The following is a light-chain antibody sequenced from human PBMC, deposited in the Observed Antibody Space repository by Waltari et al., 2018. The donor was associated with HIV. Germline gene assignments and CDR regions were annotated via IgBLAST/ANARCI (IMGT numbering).Light chain of an antibody. V-gene: IGLV2-14*03. CDR1: DSAFGFDNF. J-gene: IGLJ3*02. CDR3: ASFTGDDTLL. Sequence: SAVTQPASVSGLPGPSITLSCPGGDSAFGFDNFVSWYQQHPGRVPRLILYDVDSRAPGISDRFSGSRSGPTASLNISRLRAEDEADYYCASFTGDDTLLFGGGTKVTVL. CDR2: DVD.